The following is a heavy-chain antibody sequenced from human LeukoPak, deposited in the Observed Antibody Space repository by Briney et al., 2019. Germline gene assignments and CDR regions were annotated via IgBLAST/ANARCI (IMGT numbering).Heavy chain of an antibody. CDR1: GGTFSSYA. Sequence: SVKVSCKASGGTFSSYAISWVLQAPGQGLEWMGRIIPILGIANYAQKFQGRVTITADESTSTAYMELSSLRSEDTAVYYCASSPASIVATQGGSWFDPWGQGTLVTVSS. CDR3: ASSPASIVATQGGSWFDP. J-gene: IGHJ5*02. CDR2: IIPILGIA. D-gene: IGHD5-12*01. V-gene: IGHV1-69*04.